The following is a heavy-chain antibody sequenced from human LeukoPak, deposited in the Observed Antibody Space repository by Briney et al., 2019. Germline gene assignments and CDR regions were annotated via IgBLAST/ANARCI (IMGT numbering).Heavy chain of an antibody. CDR3: ARDLNTPRWFDS. J-gene: IGHJ5*01. D-gene: IGHD6-6*01. V-gene: IGHV1-18*01. CDR1: DYTFTNYG. Sequence: ASVKVSCKTSDYTFTNYGISWVRQAPGQGLEWMGWISTNNGNINYAQKLQDRVTLTTDTPTSTAYMELRSLRSDDTAIYYCARDLNTPRWFDSWGQGTLVTVSS. CDR2: ISTNNGNI.